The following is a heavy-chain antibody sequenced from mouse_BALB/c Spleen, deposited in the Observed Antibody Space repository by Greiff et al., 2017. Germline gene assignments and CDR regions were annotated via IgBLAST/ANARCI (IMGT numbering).Heavy chain of an antibody. D-gene: IGHD2-14*01. Sequence: EVQLQQSGAELVKPGASVKLSCTASGFNIKDTYMHWVKQRPEQGLEWIGRIDPANGNTKYDPKFQGKATITADTSSNTAYLQLSSLTSEDTAVYYCARSRYEDYYAMDYWGQGTSVTVSS. V-gene: IGHV14-3*02. J-gene: IGHJ4*01. CDR2: IDPANGNT. CDR3: ARSRYEDYYAMDY. CDR1: GFNIKDTY.